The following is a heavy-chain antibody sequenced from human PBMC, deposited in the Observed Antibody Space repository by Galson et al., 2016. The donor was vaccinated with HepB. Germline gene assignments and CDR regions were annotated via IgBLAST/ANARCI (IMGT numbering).Heavy chain of an antibody. Sequence: SLRLSCAASGFTFSDYYMTWIRQAPGQGLEYISYISSSGGTEYYADSVKGRFTISRDNVKNSLFLQMNSLRAEDTAVYYCARDLVGDYVGYNYYGMDVWGQGTTVTVSS. J-gene: IGHJ6*02. CDR2: ISSSGGTE. D-gene: IGHD4-17*01. CDR3: ARDLVGDYVGYNYYGMDV. V-gene: IGHV3-11*01. CDR1: GFTFSDYY.